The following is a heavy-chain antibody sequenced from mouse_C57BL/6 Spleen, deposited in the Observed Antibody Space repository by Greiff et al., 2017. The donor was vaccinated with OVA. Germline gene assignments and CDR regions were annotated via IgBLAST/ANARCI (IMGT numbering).Heavy chain of an antibody. CDR2: IWRGGST. J-gene: IGHJ4*01. CDR3: ANYYGSSYYAMDY. CDR1: GFSLTSYG. Sequence: VQLQQSGPGLVQPSQSLPITCTVSGFSLTSYGVHWVRQSPGKGLEWLGVIWRGGSTDYNAAFMSRLSITKDNSKSQVFFKMNSLQADDTAIYYCANYYGSSYYAMDYWGQGTSVTVSS. V-gene: IGHV2-5*01. D-gene: IGHD1-1*01.